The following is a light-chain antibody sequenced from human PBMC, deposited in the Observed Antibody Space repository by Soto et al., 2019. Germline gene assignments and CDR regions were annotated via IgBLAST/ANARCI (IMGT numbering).Light chain of an antibody. CDR1: QSVSSSY. CDR3: QQYGRSIT. J-gene: IGKJ5*01. V-gene: IGKV3-20*01. Sequence: EIVLTQSPGILSLSPGERATLSCRASQSVSSSYLAWYQQKPGQAPRLLIYGASSRATGIPDRFSGSGSGTDFTLTISRLETEDFAVYYCQQYGRSITFGQGRRLAI. CDR2: GAS.